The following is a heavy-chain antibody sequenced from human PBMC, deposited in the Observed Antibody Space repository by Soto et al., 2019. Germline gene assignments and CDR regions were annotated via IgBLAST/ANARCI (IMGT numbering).Heavy chain of an antibody. V-gene: IGHV3-74*01. D-gene: IGHD5-12*01. CDR2: INSDGSST. CDR3: SRDLGVAPTTWLPDYDYGMYV. J-gene: IGHJ6*02. Sequence: GGSLRLSCAASGFTFSSYWMHWVRQAPGKGLVWVSRINSDGSSTSCADSVKGRFTISRANAKNTLYLQMNSLRAGATAVYYCSRDLGVAPTTWLPDYDYGMYVWGPGTTVTVSS. CDR1: GFTFSSYW.